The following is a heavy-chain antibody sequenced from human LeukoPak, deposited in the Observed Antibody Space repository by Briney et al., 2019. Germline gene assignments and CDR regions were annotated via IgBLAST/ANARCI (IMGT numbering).Heavy chain of an antibody. Sequence: ASVKVSCKASGYSFTSYGISWVRQAPGEGLEWMGWISAHNGNTHYAQKFQGRVTVTTDTATTTAYMELRSLRSDDTAVYYCVRDAYYYDKVGYLDYWGQGTLVTVSS. J-gene: IGHJ4*02. D-gene: IGHD3-22*01. CDR2: ISAHNGNT. CDR1: GYSFTSYG. V-gene: IGHV1-18*01. CDR3: VRDAYYYDKVGYLDY.